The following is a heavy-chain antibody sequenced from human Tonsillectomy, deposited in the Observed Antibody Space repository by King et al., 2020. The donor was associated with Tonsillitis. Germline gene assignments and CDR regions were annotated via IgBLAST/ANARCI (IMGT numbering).Heavy chain of an antibody. Sequence: QLVQSGAEVKKPGESLRISCKGSGYRFTNYWISWVRQMPGKGLEWMGRIDPSVSYTNYSPSFQGHVTISADKSISTAYLQWSSLKASDTAMYYCARLGYCSGGSYYVGVDFDYWGQGTLVTVSS. CDR3: ARLGYCSGGSYYVGVDFDY. V-gene: IGHV5-10-1*03. J-gene: IGHJ4*02. CDR2: IDPSVSYT. D-gene: IGHD2-15*01. CDR1: GYRFTNYW.